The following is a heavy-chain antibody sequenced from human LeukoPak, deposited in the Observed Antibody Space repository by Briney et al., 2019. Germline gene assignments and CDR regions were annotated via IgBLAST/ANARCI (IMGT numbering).Heavy chain of an antibody. V-gene: IGHV3-48*02. Sequence: PGGSLRLSCAASGFTFSIYSMNWVAQAPGKGLEWVSYISSSSSIIYYADSVKGRFTISRDNAKNSLELQMNSLRDEDTAVYYCARDREWAGMDVWGQGTTVTVSS. D-gene: IGHD1-26*01. CDR3: ARDREWAGMDV. J-gene: IGHJ6*02. CDR1: GFTFSIYS. CDR2: ISSSSSII.